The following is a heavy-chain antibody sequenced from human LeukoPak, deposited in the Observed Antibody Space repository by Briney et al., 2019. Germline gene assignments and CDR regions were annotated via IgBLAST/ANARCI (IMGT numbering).Heavy chain of an antibody. D-gene: IGHD3-9*01. J-gene: IGHJ3*02. V-gene: IGHV4-59*01. CDR3: ARAGYDILTGYCGAFDI. CDR2: MYYSGST. Sequence: PSETLSLTCTVSGGSISSFYWSWFRQPPGKGLEWIGYMYYSGSTYYNPSLKGRVSLSVDTSKNQFSLKLNSVTAADTAVYYCARAGYDILTGYCGAFDIWGQGTMVTVSS. CDR1: GGSISSFY.